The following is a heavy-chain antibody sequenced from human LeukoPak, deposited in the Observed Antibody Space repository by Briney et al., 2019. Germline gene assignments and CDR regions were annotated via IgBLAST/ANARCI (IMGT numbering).Heavy chain of an antibody. V-gene: IGHV4-39*07. Sequence: KPSETLSLTCTVSGGSISSSSYYWGWIRQPPGKGLEWIGSIYYSGSTYYNPSLKSRVTISVDTSKNQFSLKLSSVTAADTAVYYCARYSSPYGSGSSWGQGTLVTVSS. CDR2: IYYSGST. CDR1: GGSISSSSYY. D-gene: IGHD3-10*01. J-gene: IGHJ5*02. CDR3: ARYSSPYGSGSS.